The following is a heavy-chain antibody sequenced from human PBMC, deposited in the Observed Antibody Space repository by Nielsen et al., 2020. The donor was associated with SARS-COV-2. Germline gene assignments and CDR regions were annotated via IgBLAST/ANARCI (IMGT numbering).Heavy chain of an antibody. Sequence: GGSLRLSCAASGFTFSSYGMHWVRQAPGKGLEWVAVISYDGSNKYYADSVKGRFTISRDNSKNTLYLQMNSLRAEDTAVYYCAKDLSGVYGSGRNYYGMDVLGQGTTVTVSS. CDR2: ISYDGSNK. D-gene: IGHD3-10*01. CDR1: GFTFSSYG. V-gene: IGHV3-30*18. J-gene: IGHJ6*02. CDR3: AKDLSGVYGSGRNYYGMDV.